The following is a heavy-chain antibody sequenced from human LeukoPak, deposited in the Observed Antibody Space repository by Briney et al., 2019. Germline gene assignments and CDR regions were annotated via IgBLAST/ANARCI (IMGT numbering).Heavy chain of an antibody. CDR1: GGSFSGYY. CDR2: INHSGST. Sequence: SETQSLTCAVYGGSFSGYYWSWIRQPPGKGLEWIGEINHSGSTNYNPSLKSRVTISVDTSKNQFSLKLSSVTAADTAVYYCARGSVLQLWFLIDYWGQGTLVTVSS. CDR3: ARGSVLQLWFLIDY. J-gene: IGHJ4*02. D-gene: IGHD5-18*01. V-gene: IGHV4-34*01.